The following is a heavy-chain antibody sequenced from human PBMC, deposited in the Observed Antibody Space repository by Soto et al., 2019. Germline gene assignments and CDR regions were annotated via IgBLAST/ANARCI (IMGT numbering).Heavy chain of an antibody. CDR1: GGSISSSSYY. J-gene: IGHJ5*02. CDR2: ISYSGST. V-gene: IGHV4-61*01. CDR3: ARDLKEYCSDGKCNWFDP. Sequence: SETLSLTCTVSGGSISSSSYYWGWIRQPPGKGLEWIGYISYSGSTDYNPSLKSRVTISFDASKNQISLQVRSATAADAAVYYCARDLKEYCSDGKCNWFDPWGQGTLVTVSS. D-gene: IGHD2-15*01.